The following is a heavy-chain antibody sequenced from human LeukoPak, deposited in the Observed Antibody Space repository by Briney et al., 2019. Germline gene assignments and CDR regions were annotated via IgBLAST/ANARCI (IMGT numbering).Heavy chain of an antibody. CDR2: IHADGVGT. V-gene: IGHV3-23*01. CDR1: GFPFNTQD. CDR3: ARDPIQP. Sequence: GGSLRLSCAASGFPFNTQDMRWVRQAPGKGLEWVSSIHADGVGTFYADSVRGRFTISRDNSKNTLDLQMNSLRAEDTAVYYCARDPIQPWGQGTLVTVSS. D-gene: IGHD2-21*01. J-gene: IGHJ1*01.